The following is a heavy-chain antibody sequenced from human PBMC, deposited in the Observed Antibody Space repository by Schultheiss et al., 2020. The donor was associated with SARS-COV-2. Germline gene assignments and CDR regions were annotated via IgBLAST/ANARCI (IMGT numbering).Heavy chain of an antibody. CDR1: GFTFSSYA. CDR3: ARGGYSYGDFDY. J-gene: IGHJ4*02. Sequence: GGSLRLSCAASGFTFSSYAMSWVRQAPGKGLEWVSAISGSGGSTYYADSVKGRFTIFRDNSKNTLYLQMNSLRAEDTAVYYCARGGYSYGDFDYWGQGTLVTVSS. V-gene: IGHV3-23*01. CDR2: ISGSGGST. D-gene: IGHD5-18*01.